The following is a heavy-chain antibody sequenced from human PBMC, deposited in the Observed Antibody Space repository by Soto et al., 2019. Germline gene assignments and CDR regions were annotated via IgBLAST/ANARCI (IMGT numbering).Heavy chain of an antibody. J-gene: IGHJ4*02. CDR2: ISAYNGNT. V-gene: IGHV1-18*01. Sequence: ASVKVSCKASGYTFTSYGISWVRQAPGQGLEWMGWISAYNGNTNYAQKLQGRVTMTTDTSTSTAYMELRSLRSDDTAVYYCARDLLYHSSGCILRYWRPGTLVTVSS. CDR1: GYTFTSYG. CDR3: ARDLLYHSSGCILRY. D-gene: IGHD3-22*01.